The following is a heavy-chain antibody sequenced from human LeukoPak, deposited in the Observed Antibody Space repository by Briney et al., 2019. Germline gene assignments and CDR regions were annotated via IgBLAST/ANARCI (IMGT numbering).Heavy chain of an antibody. CDR2: INPNSGGT. CDR1: GYTFTGYY. J-gene: IGHJ4*02. V-gene: IGHV1-2*02. Sequence: ASVKVSCKASGYTFTGYYMHWVRQAPGQGLEWMGWINPNSGGTNYAQKFQGRVTMTRDTSISTAYMELRSLRSDDTAVYYCARWYYDYVWGSYRYSGLDYWGQGTLVTVSS. D-gene: IGHD3-16*02. CDR3: ARWYYDYVWGSYRYSGLDY.